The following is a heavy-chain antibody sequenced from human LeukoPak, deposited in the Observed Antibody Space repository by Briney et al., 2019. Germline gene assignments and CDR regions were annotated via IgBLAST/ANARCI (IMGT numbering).Heavy chain of an antibody. CDR2: INPNSGDT. V-gene: IGHV1-2*02. Sequence: ASVKVSCKASGYTFTGYYIHWVRQAPGQGLEWMGWINPNSGDTDSAQKFQGRVTMTRDTSISTSYMELNRLTSDDTAVYYCARDVGFYYYDSRGYGPVDYWGQGTLVTVSS. CDR3: ARDVGFYYYDSRGYGPVDY. D-gene: IGHD3-22*01. J-gene: IGHJ4*02. CDR1: GYTFTGYY.